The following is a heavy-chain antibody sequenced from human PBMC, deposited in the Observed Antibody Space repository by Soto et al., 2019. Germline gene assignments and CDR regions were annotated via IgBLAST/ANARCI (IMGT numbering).Heavy chain of an antibody. J-gene: IGHJ3*02. Sequence: QMQVVQSGAELKKPGSSVKVSCKTSRGSFSSYGIVWVRQAPGQGLEWMGRIIPVFGTPDYAQRFQGRVTMSVDESRTTAYMELSGLRSEDTALYYCAIAGSRDISRGAFDIWGQGTMGIVSS. D-gene: IGHD1-26*01. CDR1: RGSFSSYG. CDR2: IIPVFGTP. V-gene: IGHV1-69*18. CDR3: AIAGSRDISRGAFDI.